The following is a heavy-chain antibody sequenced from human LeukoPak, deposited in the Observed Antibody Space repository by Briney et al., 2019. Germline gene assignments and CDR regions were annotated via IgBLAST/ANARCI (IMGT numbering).Heavy chain of an antibody. CDR3: VSGNFDFWSGPNDY. CDR1: GFTFSSYS. Sequence: PGGSLRLSCAASGFTFSSYSMNWVRQAPGKGLKWVSSISSSSSYIYYADSVKGRFTISRDNAKNSLYLQMNSLRAEDTAVYYCVSGNFDFWSGPNDYWGQGTLVTVSS. J-gene: IGHJ4*02. D-gene: IGHD3-3*01. V-gene: IGHV3-21*01. CDR2: ISSSSSYI.